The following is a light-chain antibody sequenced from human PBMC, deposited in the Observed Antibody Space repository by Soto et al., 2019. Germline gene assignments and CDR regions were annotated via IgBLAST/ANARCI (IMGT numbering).Light chain of an antibody. CDR2: EVT. CDR1: SNDFGGYDY. CDR3: AAWDDSLSGYV. J-gene: IGLJ1*01. V-gene: IGLV2-8*01. Sequence: QSVLTQPPSASGSPGQSVTISCTGTSNDFGGYDYVSWYQQHPGKAPKLIIYEVTKRPSGVPDRFSGSKSGNTASLTVSGLQAEDEADYYCAAWDDSLSGYVFGTGTKVTVL.